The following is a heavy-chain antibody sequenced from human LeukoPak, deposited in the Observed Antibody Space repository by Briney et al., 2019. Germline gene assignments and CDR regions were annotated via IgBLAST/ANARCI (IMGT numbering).Heavy chain of an antibody. CDR2: ISSSSSYI. CDR1: GFTFSSYS. J-gene: IGHJ4*02. V-gene: IGHV3-21*04. D-gene: IGHD5-18*01. CDR3: AKDDQLWLPVTFDY. Sequence: PGGSLRLSCAASGFTFSSYSMNWVRQAPGKGLEWVSSISSSSSYIYYADSVKGRFTISRDNAKNSLYLQMNSLRAEDTAVYYCAKDDQLWLPVTFDYWGQGTLVTVSS.